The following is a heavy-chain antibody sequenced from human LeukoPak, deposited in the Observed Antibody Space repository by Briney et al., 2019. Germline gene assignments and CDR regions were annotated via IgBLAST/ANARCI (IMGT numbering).Heavy chain of an antibody. V-gene: IGHV4-34*01. J-gene: IGHJ5*02. CDR2: INHSGST. CDR3: ARYYCIGNYCYSTNWFDT. CDR1: GGSFSGYY. Sequence: TSETLSLTCAVYGGSFSGYYWSWICQPPGKGLEWIGEINHSGSTNYNPSLKSRVTISVDTSKNQFFLELSSVTAADTAVYFCARYYCIGNYCYSTNWFDTWGQGTLVTVSS. D-gene: IGHD2-21*01.